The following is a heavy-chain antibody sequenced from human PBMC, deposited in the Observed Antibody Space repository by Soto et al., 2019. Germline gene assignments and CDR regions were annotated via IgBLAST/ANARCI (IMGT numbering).Heavy chain of an antibody. Sequence: SSETLSLTCTVSGGSISSYYWSWIRQPPGKGLEWIGYIYYSGSTNYNPSLKSRVTISVDTSKNQFSLKLSSVTAADTAVYYCARLSGWEPQAYYFDYWGQGTLVTVSS. D-gene: IGHD1-26*01. V-gene: IGHV4-59*08. J-gene: IGHJ4*02. CDR3: ARLSGWEPQAYYFDY. CDR2: IYYSGST. CDR1: GGSISSYY.